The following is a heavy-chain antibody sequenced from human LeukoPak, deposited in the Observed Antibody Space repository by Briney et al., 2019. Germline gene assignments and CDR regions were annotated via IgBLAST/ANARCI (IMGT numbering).Heavy chain of an antibody. V-gene: IGHV3-23*01. CDR3: AKWGDYDVLTGYYDSDY. CDR1: GFTFSNYA. CDR2: ITGNGGAT. D-gene: IGHD3-9*01. J-gene: IGHJ4*02. Sequence: GASLRLSCAASGFTFSNYAMRWVRQAPGKGLGWVSAITGNGGATYYADSVKCRFTISRANSKYTLYLQINSLRAEDTAVYYCAKWGDYDVLTGYYDSDYWGQGTLVTVSS.